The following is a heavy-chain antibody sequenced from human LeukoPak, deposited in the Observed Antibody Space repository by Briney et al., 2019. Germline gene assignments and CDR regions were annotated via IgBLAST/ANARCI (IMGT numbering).Heavy chain of an antibody. D-gene: IGHD6-13*01. J-gene: IGHJ4*02. V-gene: IGHV4-59*01. CDR1: GGSISSYY. CDR2: IYYSGST. CDR3: ASTRRGAAALDY. Sequence: PSETLSLTCTVSGGSISSYYWSWIRQPPRKELEWIGYIYYSGSTNYNPSLKSRVTISVDTSKNQFSLKLSSVTAADTAVYYCASTRRGAAALDYWGQGTLVTASS.